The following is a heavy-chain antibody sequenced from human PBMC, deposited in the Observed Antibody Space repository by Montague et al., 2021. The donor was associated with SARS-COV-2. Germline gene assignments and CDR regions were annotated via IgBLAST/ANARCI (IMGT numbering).Heavy chain of an antibody. Sequence: SLKLSCAVSGFTFSDYWMNWVRQAPGKGLEWVANIKGDGSQKYSVDSVKGRFTISRDNAKNSLYLQMSSLRVEDTAVYYCARKNSMDVWGQGTTVIVSS. J-gene: IGHJ6*02. CDR3: ARKNSMDV. CDR1: GFTFSDYW. V-gene: IGHV3-7*03. CDR2: IKGDGSQK.